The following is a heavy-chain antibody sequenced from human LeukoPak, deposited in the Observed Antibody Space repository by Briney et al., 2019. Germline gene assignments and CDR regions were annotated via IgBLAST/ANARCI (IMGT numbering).Heavy chain of an antibody. Sequence: ASVKVSCKASGYTFTSYDINWVRQATGQGLEWMGWMNPNSGNTGYAQKFQGRVTITRNTFISTAYMELSSLRSEDTAVYYCARAVAAAGIVWFDPWGQGTLVTVSS. V-gene: IGHV1-8*03. CDR2: MNPNSGNT. J-gene: IGHJ5*02. D-gene: IGHD6-13*01. CDR1: GYTFTSYD. CDR3: ARAVAAAGIVWFDP.